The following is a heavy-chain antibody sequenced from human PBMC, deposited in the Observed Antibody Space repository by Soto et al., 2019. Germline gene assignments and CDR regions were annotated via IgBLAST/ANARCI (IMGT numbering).Heavy chain of an antibody. CDR2: INPNTGGT. Sequence: ASVKVSCKASGYTFTGYYMHWVRQAPGQGLEWMGWINPNTGGTNYAQKFQGWVTLTSDTSIGTAYMELSRLRSDGTAVYYCARAFGEIPFDYWGQGTLVTVSS. CDR3: ARAFGEIPFDY. V-gene: IGHV1-2*04. CDR1: GYTFTGYY. D-gene: IGHD3-10*01. J-gene: IGHJ4*02.